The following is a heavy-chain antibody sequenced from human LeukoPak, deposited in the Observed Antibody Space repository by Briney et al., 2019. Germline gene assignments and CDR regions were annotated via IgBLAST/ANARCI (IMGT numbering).Heavy chain of an antibody. D-gene: IGHD3-22*01. CDR1: GFTFSSYW. J-gene: IGHJ4*02. CDR2: ISGSGGST. CDR3: AKDKSGYYYPFDY. Sequence: GGSLRLSCAASGFTFSSYWMSWVRQAPGKGLEWVSAISGSGGSTYYADSVKGRFTISRDNSKNTLYLQMNSLRAEDTAVYYCAKDKSGYYYPFDYWGQGTLVTVSS. V-gene: IGHV3-23*01.